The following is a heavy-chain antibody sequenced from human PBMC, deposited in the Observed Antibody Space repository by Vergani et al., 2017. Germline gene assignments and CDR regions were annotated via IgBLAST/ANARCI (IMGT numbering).Heavy chain of an antibody. Sequence: QVQLQQWGAGLLKPSETLSLTCGVHGGSFSVYYWGWIRQTPGKGLEWIGSIYYSGSTYYNPSLESRVTMSVDTSKSQFSLKLSSVTAADTAVYYCTRHWAVVAANNWFDPWGQGTLVTVSS. CDR1: GGSFSVYY. J-gene: IGHJ5*02. D-gene: IGHD2-15*01. CDR2: IYYSGST. CDR3: TRHWAVVAANNWFDP. V-gene: IGHV4-34*01.